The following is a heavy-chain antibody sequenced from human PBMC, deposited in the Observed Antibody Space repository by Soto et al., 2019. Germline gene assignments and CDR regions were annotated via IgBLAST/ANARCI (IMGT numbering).Heavy chain of an antibody. V-gene: IGHV3-9*01. J-gene: IGHJ4*02. CDR2: ISWNSGSI. D-gene: IGHD1-20*01. Sequence: GGSLRLSCAASGFTFDDYAMHWVRQAPGKGLEWVSGISWNSGSIGYADSVKGRFTISRDNAKNSLYLQMNSLRAEDTALYYCAKDDSRITGTYDYWGQGTLVTVSS. CDR1: GFTFDDYA. CDR3: AKDDSRITGTYDY.